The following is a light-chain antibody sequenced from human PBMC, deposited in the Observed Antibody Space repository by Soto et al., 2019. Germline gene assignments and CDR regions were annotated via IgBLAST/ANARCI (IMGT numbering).Light chain of an antibody. CDR2: DAS. CDR3: QQFSSYPLT. Sequence: EIVLTQSPATLSLSPGERATLSCRASQSVRTFLAWYQQKPGQAPRLLIYDASKRATGIPDRFSGSGSGTDFTLTISSLEPEDFAVYYCQQFSSYPLTFGGGTKVEIK. J-gene: IGKJ4*01. V-gene: IGKV3-11*01. CDR1: QSVRTF.